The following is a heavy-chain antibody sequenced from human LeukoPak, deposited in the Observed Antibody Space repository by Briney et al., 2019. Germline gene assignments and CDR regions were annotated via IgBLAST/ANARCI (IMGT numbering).Heavy chain of an antibody. J-gene: IGHJ4*02. CDR1: GFTFSGYE. CDR2: ITTSGSTI. CDR3: ARAQYCSGGSCSFDF. V-gene: IGHV3-48*03. Sequence: PGGSLRLACAASGFTFSGYEMNWVRQAPGKGLEWVSHITTSGSTIYYTDSVKGRFTISRDNAKNSLFLKMNSLRADDTAVYYCARAQYCSGGSCSFDFWGQGTLVTVSS. D-gene: IGHD2-15*01.